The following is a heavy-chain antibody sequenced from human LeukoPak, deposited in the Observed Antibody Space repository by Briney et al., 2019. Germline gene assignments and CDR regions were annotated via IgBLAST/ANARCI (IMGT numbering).Heavy chain of an antibody. D-gene: IGHD6-19*01. CDR1: GFTFRSYG. CDR3: AKIGSSGWSNPLFDS. V-gene: IGHV3-33*06. Sequence: PGGSLRLSCAASGFTFRSYGMHWVRQAPGKGLEWVAVIWYDGSNKYYADSVKGRFTVSRDNSKNTLSLQMNSLRAEDTAVYYCAKIGSSGWSNPLFDSWGQGTLVTVSS. J-gene: IGHJ4*02. CDR2: IWYDGSNK.